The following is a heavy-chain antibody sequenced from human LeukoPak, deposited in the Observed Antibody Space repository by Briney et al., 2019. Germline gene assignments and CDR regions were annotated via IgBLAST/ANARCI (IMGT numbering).Heavy chain of an antibody. Sequence: PGGSLRLSCAASGFTFSDYYMSWIRQAPGKGLEWISYISSSGRTIYYADSVKGRFTISRDNAKNSLYLQMNSLRAEDTAVYYCASGYYDSSGWGLEAFDIWGQGTMVTVSS. D-gene: IGHD3-22*01. V-gene: IGHV3-11*04. CDR2: ISSSGRTI. CDR1: GFTFSDYY. CDR3: ASGYYDSSGWGLEAFDI. J-gene: IGHJ3*02.